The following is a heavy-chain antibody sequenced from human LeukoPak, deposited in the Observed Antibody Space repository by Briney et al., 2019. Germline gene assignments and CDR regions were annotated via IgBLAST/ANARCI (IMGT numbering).Heavy chain of an antibody. V-gene: IGHV3-30*04. CDR1: GFTFSSYA. CDR2: ISYDGSKK. CDR3: ARDGYGSGSYLGYFDY. D-gene: IGHD3-10*01. J-gene: IGHJ4*02. Sequence: GGSLRLSCAASGFTFSSYAMHWVRPAPGKGLEWVAVISYDGSKKYYAHSVKCRFTISRDNSKNTLYLQMNSLRAEDTAVYYCARDGYGSGSYLGYFDYWGQGTLVTVSS.